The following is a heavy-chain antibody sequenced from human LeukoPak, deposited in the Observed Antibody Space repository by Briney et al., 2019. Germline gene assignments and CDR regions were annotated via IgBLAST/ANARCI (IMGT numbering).Heavy chain of an antibody. CDR3: AKGGYCSSTSCYPPTD. D-gene: IGHD2-2*01. V-gene: IGHV3-23*01. J-gene: IGHJ4*02. Sequence: GGSLRLSSAASGFTFSSYAMSWVRQAPGKGLEWVSAISGSGGSTYYADSVKGRFTISRDNSKNTLYLQMNSLRAEDTAVYYCAKGGYCSSTSCYPPTDWGQGTLVTVSS. CDR2: ISGSGGST. CDR1: GFTFSSYA.